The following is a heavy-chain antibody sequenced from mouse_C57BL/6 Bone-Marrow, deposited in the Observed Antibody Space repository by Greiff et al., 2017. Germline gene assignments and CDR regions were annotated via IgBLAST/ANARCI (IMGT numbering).Heavy chain of an antibody. CDR1: GYTFTSYW. J-gene: IGHJ2*01. V-gene: IGHV1-64*01. D-gene: IGHD1-1*01. CDR2: IHPNSGST. CDR3: ARRVYYYGSSYGDYFDY. Sequence: QVQLQQPGAELVKPGASVKLSCKASGYTFTSYWMHWVKQRPGQGLEWIGMIHPNSGSTNYNEKFKSKATLTVDKSSSTAYMQLSSLTSEDSAVYYCARRVYYYGSSYGDYFDYWGQGTTLTVSS.